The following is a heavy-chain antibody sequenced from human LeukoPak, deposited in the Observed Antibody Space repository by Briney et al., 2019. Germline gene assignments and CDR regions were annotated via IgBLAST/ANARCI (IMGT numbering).Heavy chain of an antibody. J-gene: IGHJ3*02. CDR1: GFTFSSYA. V-gene: IGHV3-30*04. CDR2: ISYDGSNK. Sequence: GGSLRLSCAASGFTFSSYAMHWVRQAPGKGLEWVAVISYDGSNKYYADSVKGRFTISRDNSKNTLYLQMNSLRAEDTAVYYCARDYSSSWSRSAFDTWGQGTMVTVSS. D-gene: IGHD6-13*01. CDR3: ARDYSSSWSRSAFDT.